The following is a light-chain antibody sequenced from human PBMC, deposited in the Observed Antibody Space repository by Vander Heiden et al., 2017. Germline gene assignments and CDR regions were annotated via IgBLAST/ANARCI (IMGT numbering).Light chain of an antibody. J-gene: IGLJ3*02. CDR3: LLAYSGARV. V-gene: IGLV7-46*01. CDR1: TGAVTSGHY. CDR2: DTS. Sequence: QAVVTQEPSLTVSPGGTVTLTCGSRTGAVTSGHYPSWFQQKPGQDHRKLIDDTSNKNSGTPARFSGSLLGGKAALTLAGAKTEDEDEYYCLLAYSGARVFGGGTKLTVL.